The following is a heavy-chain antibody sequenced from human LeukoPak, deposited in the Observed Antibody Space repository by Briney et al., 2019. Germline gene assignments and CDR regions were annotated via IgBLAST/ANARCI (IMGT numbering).Heavy chain of an antibody. V-gene: IGHV3-23*01. CDR1: GFTFDDYA. CDR2: ISGSGGST. J-gene: IGHJ1*01. Sequence: QTGGSLRLSCAASGFTFDDYAMHWVRQAPGKGLEWVSAISGSGGSTYYADSVKGRFTISRDNSKNTLYLQMNSLRAEDTAVYYCAKRQPRSSSSWYPQYFQHWGQGTLVTVSS. CDR3: AKRQPRSSSSWYPQYFQH. D-gene: IGHD6-13*01.